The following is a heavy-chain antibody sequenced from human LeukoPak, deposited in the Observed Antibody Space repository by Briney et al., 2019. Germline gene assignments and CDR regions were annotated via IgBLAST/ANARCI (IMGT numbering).Heavy chain of an antibody. CDR3: ARSEGVYYGSGSSGSYYPHWFDP. CDR2: IYYSGST. CDR1: VYSINTYY. Sequence: PSETLSLTCTISVYSINTYYWSWIRQPPGKGLEWIGYIYYSGSTKYNPSLQSRVTISLDTSKKQFSLKLNSVTAADTAVYCCARSEGVYYGSGSSGSYYPHWFDPWGQGILVTVSS. D-gene: IGHD3-10*01. V-gene: IGHV4-59*01. J-gene: IGHJ5*02.